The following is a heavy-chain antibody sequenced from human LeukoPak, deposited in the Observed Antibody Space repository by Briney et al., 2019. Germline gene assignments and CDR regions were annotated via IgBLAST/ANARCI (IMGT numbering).Heavy chain of an antibody. D-gene: IGHD1-1*01. V-gene: IGHV3-74*01. J-gene: IGHJ4*02. CDR1: GFTFSSHW. Sequence: GGSLRLSCVGSGFTFSSHWMHWFRQVPGEGLVWVSRIDLDGTTTGYAESVRGRFTISRDNAKNTLFLQMNGLRAEDTAVYYCARDLTWYTADYWGQGTLVTLSS. CDR3: ARDLTWYTADY. CDR2: IDLDGTTT.